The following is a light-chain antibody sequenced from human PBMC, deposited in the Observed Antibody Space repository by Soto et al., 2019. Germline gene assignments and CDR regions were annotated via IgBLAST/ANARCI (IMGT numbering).Light chain of an antibody. V-gene: IGKV3D-20*02. Sequence: EIVMTQSPATLSVSPGERATLSCRASQSVSSSYLAWYQQKPGQAPRLLIYDVSNRATGIPARFSGSGSGTDFSLTISSLEPEDFAVYYCQQRSHWPRTFGQGTKVDIK. CDR1: QSVSSSY. CDR3: QQRSHWPRT. J-gene: IGKJ1*01. CDR2: DVS.